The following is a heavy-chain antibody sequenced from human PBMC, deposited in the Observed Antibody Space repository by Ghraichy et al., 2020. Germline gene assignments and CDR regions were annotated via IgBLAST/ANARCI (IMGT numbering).Heavy chain of an antibody. Sequence: ETLSLTCAVYGGSFSGYYWSWIRQPPGKGLEWIGEINHSGSTNYNPSLKSRVTISVDTSKNQFSLKLSSVTAADTAVYYCASYPTLYDYGGKYGYWGQGTLVTVSS. D-gene: IGHD4-23*01. V-gene: IGHV4-34*01. CDR1: GGSFSGYY. J-gene: IGHJ4*02. CDR2: INHSGST. CDR3: ASYPTLYDYGGKYGY.